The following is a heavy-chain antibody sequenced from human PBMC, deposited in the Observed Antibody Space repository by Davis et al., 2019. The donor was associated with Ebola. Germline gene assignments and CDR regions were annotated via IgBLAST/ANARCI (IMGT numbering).Heavy chain of an antibody. CDR1: GGSISSSSYY. CDR3: ARHRYSYGYDY. V-gene: IGHV4-39*01. D-gene: IGHD5-18*01. Sequence: SETLSLTCTVSGGSISSSSYYWGWIRQPPGKGLEWIGSIYYSGSTYYNPSLKSRVTISVDTSKNQFSLKLSSVTAADTAVYYCARHRYSYGYDYWGQGTLVTVSS. J-gene: IGHJ4*02. CDR2: IYYSGST.